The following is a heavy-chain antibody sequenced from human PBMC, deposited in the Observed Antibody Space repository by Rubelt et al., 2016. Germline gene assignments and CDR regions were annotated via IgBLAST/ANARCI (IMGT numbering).Heavy chain of an antibody. CDR2: IYNTGST. V-gene: IGHV4-59*12. CDR1: GGSISSYY. CDR3: ARAVDFWSGYPFDY. Sequence: GPGLVRPSETLSLTCTVSGGSISSYYWSWIRQPPGKGLEWIGYIYNTGSTNYNPSLKSRVTISVDTSKNELSLKLRSVTAADTAVYYCARAVDFWSGYPFDYWGQGTLVTVSS. D-gene: IGHD3-3*01. J-gene: IGHJ4*02.